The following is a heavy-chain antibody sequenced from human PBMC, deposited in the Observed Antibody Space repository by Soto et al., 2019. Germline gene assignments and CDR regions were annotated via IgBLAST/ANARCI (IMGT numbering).Heavy chain of an antibody. V-gene: IGHV1-69*13. CDR3: ASKLGQLEVITPGHYYYGMDV. Sequence: ASVKVSFKASGGTFSRYAISWVRQAPGQGLEWMGGIIPIFGTANYAQKFQGRVTITADESTSTAYMELSSLRSEDTAVYYCASKLGQLEVITPGHYYYGMDVWGQGTTVTVSS. CDR1: GGTFSRYA. J-gene: IGHJ6*02. CDR2: IIPIFGTA. D-gene: IGHD3-22*01.